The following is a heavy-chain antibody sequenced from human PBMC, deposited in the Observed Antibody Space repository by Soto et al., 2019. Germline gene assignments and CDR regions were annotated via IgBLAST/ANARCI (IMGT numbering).Heavy chain of an antibody. CDR1: GFTFSSYG. CDR3: AKAYYYGSGSYYPYYYYGMDV. V-gene: IGHV3-30*18. Sequence: QVQLVESGGGVVQPGRSLRLSCAASGFTFSSYGMHWVRQAPGKGLEWAAVISYDGSNKYYADSVKGRFTISRDNSKNTLYLQMNSLRAEDTAVYYCAKAYYYGSGSYYPYYYYGMDVWGQGTTVTVSS. D-gene: IGHD3-10*01. CDR2: ISYDGSNK. J-gene: IGHJ6*02.